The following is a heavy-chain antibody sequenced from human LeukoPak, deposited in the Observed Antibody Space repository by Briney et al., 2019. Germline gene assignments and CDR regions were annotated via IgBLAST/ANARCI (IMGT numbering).Heavy chain of an antibody. CDR2: INHSGSA. Sequence: PSETLSLTCAVYGGSFSGYYWSWIRQPPGKGLEWIGEINHSGSANYNPSLKSRVTISVDTSKNQFSLKLSSVTAADTAVYYCARGRGSGSYYFDYWGQGTLVTVSS. J-gene: IGHJ4*02. V-gene: IGHV4-34*01. CDR1: GGSFSGYY. CDR3: ARGRGSGSYYFDY. D-gene: IGHD3-10*01.